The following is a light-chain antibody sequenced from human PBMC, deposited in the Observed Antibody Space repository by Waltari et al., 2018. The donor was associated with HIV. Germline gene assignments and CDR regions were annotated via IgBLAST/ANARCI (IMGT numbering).Light chain of an antibody. CDR1: KLGDKF. Sequence: SYELTQPPSVSVSPGQTANIACSGYKLGDKFVCWYQHKSGQSPVLVIYHDDDRPSGSPERFAGSNSGDTATLTISGTQPMDEADYYCQAWDSGSNWVFGGGTRLTVL. CDR3: QAWDSGSNWV. V-gene: IGLV3-1*01. J-gene: IGLJ3*02. CDR2: HDD.